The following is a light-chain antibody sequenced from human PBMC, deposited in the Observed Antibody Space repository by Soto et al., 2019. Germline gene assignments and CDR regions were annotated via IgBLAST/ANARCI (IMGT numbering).Light chain of an antibody. J-gene: IGKJ1*01. CDR1: QSIRND. V-gene: IGKV3D-15*01. CDR3: HQYNNWPPWT. Sequence: DIVMTQSPATLSVSPGERAALSCRASQSIRNDLAWYQQKPGQAPRLLIYDASTRATGIPARFSGSGSGTEFTLTISSLQPDDFAIYYCHQYNNWPPWTFGQGTKVEI. CDR2: DAS.